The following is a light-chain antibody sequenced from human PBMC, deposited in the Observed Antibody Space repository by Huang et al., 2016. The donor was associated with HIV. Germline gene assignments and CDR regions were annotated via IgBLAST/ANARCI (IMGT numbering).Light chain of an antibody. CDR1: HSVSSN. CDR2: GAS. V-gene: IGKV3-15*01. Sequence: EVVMTQSPATLSMSPGERGTLSCRARHSVSSNLAWYQQMPGQAPRLLIYGASTGATGVPARFCGSGSGTEFTLTISSLQSEDFAVYYCRQYDNWPPGTFGQGTKVEIK. J-gene: IGKJ1*01. CDR3: RQYDNWPPGT.